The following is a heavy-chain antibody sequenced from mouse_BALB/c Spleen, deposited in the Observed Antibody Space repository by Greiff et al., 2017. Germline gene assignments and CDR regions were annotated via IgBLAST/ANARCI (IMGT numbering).Heavy chain of an antibody. CDR3: ARTPPTMVFAY. CDR1: GYTFTHYY. V-gene: IGHV1-77*01. D-gene: IGHD2-10*01. J-gene: IGHJ3*01. Sequence: LVESGAELARPGASVKLSCKASGYTFTHYYINWVKQRTGQGLEWIGEIYPGSGNTYYNEKFKGKATLTADKSSSTAYMQLSSLTSEDSAVYFCARTPPTMVFAYWGQGTLVTVSA. CDR2: IYPGSGNT.